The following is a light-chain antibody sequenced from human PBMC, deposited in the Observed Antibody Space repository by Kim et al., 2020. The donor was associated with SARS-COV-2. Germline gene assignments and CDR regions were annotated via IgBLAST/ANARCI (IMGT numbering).Light chain of an antibody. CDR1: QAISTY. J-gene: IGKJ1*01. Sequence: EDIVSLTGRASQAISTYLAWYQQKPGKPPDLLTYDASSLEAGVPSRFSGRGSGTEFTLTITSLQPDDFATYYCQEYQTYSFGQGTKVDIK. CDR3: QEYQTYS. CDR2: DAS. V-gene: IGKV1-5*01.